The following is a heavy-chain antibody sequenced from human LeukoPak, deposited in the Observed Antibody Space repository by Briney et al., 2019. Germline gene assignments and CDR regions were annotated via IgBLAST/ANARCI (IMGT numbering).Heavy chain of an antibody. CDR3: ARDATDYYDSSGPTGDMDV. D-gene: IGHD3-22*01. CDR2: IRYDGSNK. V-gene: IGHV3-30*02. J-gene: IGHJ6*03. CDR1: GFTFSSYG. Sequence: PGGSLRLSCAASGFTFSSYGMYWVRQAPGKGLEWVAFIRYDGSNKYYADSVKGRFTISRDNSKNTLYLQMNSLRPEDTAVYYCARDATDYYDSSGPTGDMDVWGKGTTVTVSS.